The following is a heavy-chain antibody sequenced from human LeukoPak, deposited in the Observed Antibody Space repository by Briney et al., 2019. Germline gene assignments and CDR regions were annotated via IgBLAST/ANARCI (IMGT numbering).Heavy chain of an antibody. D-gene: IGHD3-3*01. CDR1: GGSISSSSYY. J-gene: IGHJ6*03. Sequence: SETLSLTCTVSGGSISSSSYYWGWIRQPPGKGLEWIGSIYYSGSTYYNPSLKSRVTISVDTSKNQFSLKLSSVTAADTAVYYCARGRTIFGVAIIFRAHYYYYMDVWGKGTTVIISS. CDR2: IYYSGST. V-gene: IGHV4-39*07. CDR3: ARGRTIFGVAIIFRAHYYYYMDV.